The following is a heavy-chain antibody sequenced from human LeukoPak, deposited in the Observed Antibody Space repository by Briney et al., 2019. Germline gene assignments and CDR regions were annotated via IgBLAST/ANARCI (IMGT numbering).Heavy chain of an antibody. CDR2: INPTGGDT. CDR1: GYTFTSYY. CDR3: AAVFGSGYYYYFDY. J-gene: IGHJ4*02. Sequence: ASVKVSCKASGYTFTSYYMHWVRQAPGQGLEWMGIINPTGGDTRYAQKFQGRVTMTRDASTSTVYMELRSLRSEDTAVYYCAAVFGSGYYYYFDYWGRGTLVTVSS. D-gene: IGHD3-22*01. V-gene: IGHV1-46*01.